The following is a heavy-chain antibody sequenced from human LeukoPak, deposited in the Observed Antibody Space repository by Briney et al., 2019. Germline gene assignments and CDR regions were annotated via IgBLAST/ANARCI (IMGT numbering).Heavy chain of an antibody. CDR2: IRSDGSIK. Sequence: GGSLRLSCAASGFTFSSYGMHWVRQAPGKGLEWVAFIRSDGSIKYYADSVKGRFTISRDNSKNTLYLQMNSLRAEDTAVYYCAKDPNEYSSSWGFDYWGQGTLVTVSS. J-gene: IGHJ4*02. V-gene: IGHV3-30*02. CDR3: AKDPNEYSSSWGFDY. D-gene: IGHD6-13*01. CDR1: GFTFSSYG.